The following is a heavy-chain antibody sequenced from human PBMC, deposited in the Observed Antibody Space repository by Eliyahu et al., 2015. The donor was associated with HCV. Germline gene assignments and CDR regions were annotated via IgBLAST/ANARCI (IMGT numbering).Heavy chain of an antibody. D-gene: IGHD6-19*01. Sequence: VKPGGSLRLSCAASGFTFSSYSMNWVRQAPGKGLEWVSSISSSSSYIYYADSVKGRFTISRDNAKNSLYLQMNSLRAEDTAVYYCAFTGYSSGWTGYFQHWGQGTLVTVSS. CDR1: GFTFSSYS. V-gene: IGHV3-21*01. CDR2: ISSSSSYI. CDR3: AFTGYSSGWTGYFQH. J-gene: IGHJ1*01.